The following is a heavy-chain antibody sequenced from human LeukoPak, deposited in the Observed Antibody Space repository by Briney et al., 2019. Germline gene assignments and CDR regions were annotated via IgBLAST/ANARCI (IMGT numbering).Heavy chain of an antibody. J-gene: IGHJ4*02. CDR1: DYSISSGYY. V-gene: IGHV4-38-2*01. CDR3: ARSTSSWNERDY. CDR2: IFHSGTT. D-gene: IGHD2-2*01. Sequence: SETLSLTCAVSDYSISSGYYCGWIRQPPGKGLEWIGNIFHSGTTYYNPSLKSRVTISVDTSKNQFSLKLSSVTAADTAVYYCARSTSSWNERDYWGQGTLVTVSS.